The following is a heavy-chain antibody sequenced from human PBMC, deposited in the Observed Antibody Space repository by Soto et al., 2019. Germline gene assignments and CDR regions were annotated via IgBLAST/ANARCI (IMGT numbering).Heavy chain of an antibody. J-gene: IGHJ3*01. V-gene: IGHV3-48*02. Sequence: PGGSLRLSCVASQFPIDVYSMHWVRQAPGKGLEWVSYIRHTTSATFYADAVKGRFTISRDNRKNSLFLQMNSLRDDDTGVYFCARDRGSSGMFELDVWGPGTLVTVSS. CDR2: IRHTTSAT. CDR3: ARDRGSSGMFELDV. CDR1: QFPIDVYS. D-gene: IGHD6-19*01.